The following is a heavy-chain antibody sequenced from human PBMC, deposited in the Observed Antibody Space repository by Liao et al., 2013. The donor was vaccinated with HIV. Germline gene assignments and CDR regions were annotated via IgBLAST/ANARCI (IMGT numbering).Heavy chain of an antibody. J-gene: IGHJ4*02. CDR2: IYTSGST. CDR1: GGAISSGSNY. Sequence: QVQLQESGPGLVKPSQTLSLTCNVSGGAISSGSNYWSWIRQPAGKGLEWIGRIYTSGSTNYNPSLKSRVTMSVDTSKNQFSLKLGSVTAADTAVYYCARGDGDYVNYWGQGTLVTVSS. CDR3: ARGDGDYVNY. V-gene: IGHV4-61*02. D-gene: IGHD4-17*01.